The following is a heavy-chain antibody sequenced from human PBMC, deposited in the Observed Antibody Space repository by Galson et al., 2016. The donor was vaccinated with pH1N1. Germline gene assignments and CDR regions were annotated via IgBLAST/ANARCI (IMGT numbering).Heavy chain of an antibody. V-gene: IGHV3-7*01. Sequence: LRLSCAASGFSLSSFWMTWVRQAPGKGLEWVANINQDGSVEYYVDSVKGRFTISRDSAKNSLYLQMDSLRAEDTAIYYCARAIAQGDSYWGQGTLVTVSS. J-gene: IGHJ4*02. CDR3: ARAIAQGDSY. D-gene: IGHD2-21*01. CDR2: INQDGSVE. CDR1: GFSLSSFW.